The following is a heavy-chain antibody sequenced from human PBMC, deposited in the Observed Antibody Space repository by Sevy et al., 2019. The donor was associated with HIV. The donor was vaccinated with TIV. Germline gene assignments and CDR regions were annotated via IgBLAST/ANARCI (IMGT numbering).Heavy chain of an antibody. D-gene: IGHD2-15*01. CDR3: AKGYCSGGSCPRDYYYYGMDA. Sequence: GGSLRLSCAAPGFTFRTYAMNWVRQAPGKGLEWVSSITTSGRYTYSADSVEGRFTISRDNSQNTVYLQMNSLRVDDTAVYYCAKGYCSGGSCPRDYYYYGMDAWGQGTTVTVSS. J-gene: IGHJ6*02. CDR1: GFTFRTYA. V-gene: IGHV3-23*01. CDR2: ITTSGRYT.